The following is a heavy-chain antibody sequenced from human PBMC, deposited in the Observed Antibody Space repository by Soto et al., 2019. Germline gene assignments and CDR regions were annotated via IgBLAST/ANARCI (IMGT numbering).Heavy chain of an antibody. CDR2: INYSGSA. J-gene: IGHJ4*02. D-gene: IGHD6-13*01. Sequence: PSETLSLTCAVYGGSFSGYYWAWIRQPPEKGLEWIGEINYSGSANQNPSLKSRVNLSVDTSKNQFSLKLSSVTAADTAVYYCARRKRNSSSWLTPLYYFDYWGQGTLVTVSS. V-gene: IGHV4-34*01. CDR1: GGSFSGYY. CDR3: ARRKRNSSSWLTPLYYFDY.